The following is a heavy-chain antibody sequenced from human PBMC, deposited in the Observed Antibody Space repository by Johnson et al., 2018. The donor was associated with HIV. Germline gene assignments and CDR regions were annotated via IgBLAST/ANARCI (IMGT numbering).Heavy chain of an antibody. Sequence: VQLVESGGGLVQPGGSLRLSCAASGFTFDDYGMSWVRQAPGKGLEWVSGINRNGGRTGYADSVKGRFTISRDNTKNSLFLQMNSLRTEDTALYYCAKDLTRYSTSGDAFDIWGQGTMVTVSS. CDR3: AKDLTRYSTSGDAFDI. D-gene: IGHD6-13*01. CDR1: GFTFDDYG. V-gene: IGHV3-20*04. J-gene: IGHJ3*02. CDR2: INRNGGRT.